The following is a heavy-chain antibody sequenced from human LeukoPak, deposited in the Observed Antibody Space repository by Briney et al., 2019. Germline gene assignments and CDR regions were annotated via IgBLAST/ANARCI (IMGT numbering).Heavy chain of an antibody. Sequence: SETLSLTCTVSGDSITTTNYYWGWIRQPPGKGLEWIGSIYYSGSTYYNPSLKSRVTISVDTSKNQFSLKLSSVTAADTAVYYCARVTSVGYCSSTSCYRFRWFDPWGQGTLVTVSS. V-gene: IGHV4-39*07. D-gene: IGHD2-2*01. CDR3: ARVTSVGYCSSTSCYRFRWFDP. CDR2: IYYSGST. CDR1: GDSITTTNYY. J-gene: IGHJ5*02.